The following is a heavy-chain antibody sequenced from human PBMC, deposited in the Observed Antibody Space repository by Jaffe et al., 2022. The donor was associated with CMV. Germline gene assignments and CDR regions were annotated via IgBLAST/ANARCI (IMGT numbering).Heavy chain of an antibody. CDR2: IWYDGSNK. CDR1: GFTFSSYG. D-gene: IGHD4-17*01. Sequence: QVQLVESGGGVVQPGRSLRLSCAASGFTFSSYGMHWVRQAPGKGLEWVAVIWYDGSNKYYADSVKGRFTISRDNSKNTLYLQMNSLRAEDTAVYYCARLGGVENYGEQTTDYWGQGTLVTVSS. V-gene: IGHV3-33*08. CDR3: ARLGGVENYGEQTTDY. J-gene: IGHJ4*02.